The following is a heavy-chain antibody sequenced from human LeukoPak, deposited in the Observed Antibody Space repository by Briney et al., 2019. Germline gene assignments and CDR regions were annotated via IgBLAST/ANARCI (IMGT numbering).Heavy chain of an antibody. Sequence: GGSLRLSCAASGFTFSSYATHWVRQAPGKGLEWVAVISYGGSNKYYADSVKGRFTISRDNSKNTLYLQMNSLRAEDTAVYYCEQSDDAFDIWGQGTVVTVSS. CDR3: EQSDDAFDI. CDR1: GFTFSSYA. CDR2: ISYGGSNK. J-gene: IGHJ3*02. V-gene: IGHV3-30-3*01. D-gene: IGHD3-3*01.